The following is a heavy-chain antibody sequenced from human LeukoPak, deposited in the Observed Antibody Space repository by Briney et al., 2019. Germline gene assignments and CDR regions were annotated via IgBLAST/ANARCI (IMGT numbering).Heavy chain of an antibody. CDR3: ARGERLFHY. D-gene: IGHD2/OR15-2a*01. J-gene: IGHJ4*02. CDR2: IKPSGGSA. Sequence: ASVKVSCRASGYTFTDYYMHWVRQAPGQGLGWMGIIKPSGGSASCAQKFQGRVTMTRDKSTSTVYMELYSLKSEDTAVYYCARGERLFHYWGQGTLVTVPS. V-gene: IGHV1-46*01. CDR1: GYTFTDYY.